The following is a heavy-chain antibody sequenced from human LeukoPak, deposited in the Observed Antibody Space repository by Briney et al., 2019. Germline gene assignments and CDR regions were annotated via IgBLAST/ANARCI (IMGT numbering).Heavy chain of an antibody. D-gene: IGHD4-11*01. V-gene: IGHV3-30*09. CDR3: ATVTKVDFNY. CDR2: VSVEGIGR. Sequence: PGGSLRLSCAASGFTFSSYTFYWFRQAPGKGLEWVASVSVEGIGRYFPGSVEGRFAISRDDSTKSVFPQMSNLRPEDTAVYFCATVTKVDFNYWGQGTLVTVSS. J-gene: IGHJ4*02. CDR1: GFTFSSYT.